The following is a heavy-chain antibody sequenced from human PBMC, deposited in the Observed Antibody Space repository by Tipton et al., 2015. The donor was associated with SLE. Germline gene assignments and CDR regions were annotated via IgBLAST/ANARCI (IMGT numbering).Heavy chain of an antibody. J-gene: IGHJ4*02. V-gene: IGHV4-39*07. Sequence: LRLSCTVSGGSIRNSGYYWGWIRQPPGKGLEWVGSIFHSGATYYNPSLESRVTISVDTSKNQLSLKLTSVTAADTAVYFCARDRSSVSDWGQGTQVIVSP. CDR1: GGSIRNSGYY. D-gene: IGHD5/OR15-5a*01. CDR3: ARDRSSVSD. CDR2: IFHSGAT.